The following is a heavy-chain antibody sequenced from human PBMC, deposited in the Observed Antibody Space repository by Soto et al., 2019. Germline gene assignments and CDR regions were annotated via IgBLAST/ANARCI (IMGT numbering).Heavy chain of an antibody. V-gene: IGHV3-23*01. CDR2: ISGSGGST. D-gene: IGHD3-3*01. J-gene: IGHJ5*02. Sequence: SGFTFSSYAMSWVRQAPGKGLEWVSAISGSGGSTYYADSVKSRLTITKDTSKNQVVLTMTNMDPVDTATYYCVHTSTTIFGVALPPGVFDPWGQGTLVTVSS. CDR1: GFTFSSYA. CDR3: VHTSTTIFGVALPPGVFDP.